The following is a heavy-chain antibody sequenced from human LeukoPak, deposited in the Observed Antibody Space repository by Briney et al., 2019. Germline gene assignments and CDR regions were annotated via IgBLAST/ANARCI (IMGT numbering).Heavy chain of an antibody. V-gene: IGHV3-48*03. CDR1: GFAFSTYE. CDR3: AKDMFGNSSWYYQQ. D-gene: IGHD6-13*01. J-gene: IGHJ1*01. CDR2: ISSSGSAI. Sequence: GGSLRLSCAASGFAFSTYEMNWVRQTPGQGLEWVSYISSSGSAIHYGDSVKGRFTISRDNAKNSLYLQMNSLRAEDTALYYCAKDMFGNSSWYYQQWGQGTLVTVSS.